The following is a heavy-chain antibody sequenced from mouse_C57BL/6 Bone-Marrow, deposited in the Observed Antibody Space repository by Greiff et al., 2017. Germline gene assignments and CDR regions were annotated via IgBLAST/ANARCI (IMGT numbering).Heavy chain of an antibody. CDR2: IDPETGGT. D-gene: IGHD1-1*01. CDR1: GYTFTDYE. CDR3: TRELRYPRAMDY. V-gene: IGHV1-15*01. J-gene: IGHJ4*01. Sequence: LQESGAELVRPGASVTLSCKASGYTFTDYEMHWVKQTPVHGLEWIGAIDPETGGTAYNQKFKGKAILTADKSSSTAYMELRSLTSEDSAVYYCTRELRYPRAMDYWGQGTSVTVSS.